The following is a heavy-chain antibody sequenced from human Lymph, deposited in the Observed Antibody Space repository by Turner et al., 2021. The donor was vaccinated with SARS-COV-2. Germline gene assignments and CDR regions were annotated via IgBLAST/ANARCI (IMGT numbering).Heavy chain of an antibody. Sequence: QVQLLPSGAEVKKPGASVTVSCKASGYTFSRYAMHWVRQAPGQRLEWMGWINADNVNRKYSQKFQGRVTITRDTSASTAYMERSSLRSEDTAVYYCARDLYYYDRSCYILPNWYFDLWGRGTLVTVSS. D-gene: IGHD3-22*01. J-gene: IGHJ2*01. CDR2: INADNVNR. CDR3: ARDLYYYDRSCYILPNWYFDL. V-gene: IGHV1-3*01. CDR1: GYTFSRYA.